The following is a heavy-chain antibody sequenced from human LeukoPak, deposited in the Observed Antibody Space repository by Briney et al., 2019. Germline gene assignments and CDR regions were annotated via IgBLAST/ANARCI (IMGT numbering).Heavy chain of an antibody. J-gene: IGHJ4*02. CDR1: GFTFSSYA. Sequence: AGGSLRLSCAASGFTFSSYAMSWVRQAPGKGLEWVSAISGSGGSTYYADSVKGRFTISRDNSKNTLYLQMNSLRAEDTAVYYCAKDGCTNGVCYGVFDYWGQGTLVTVSS. V-gene: IGHV3-23*01. CDR2: ISGSGGST. D-gene: IGHD2-8*01. CDR3: AKDGCTNGVCYGVFDY.